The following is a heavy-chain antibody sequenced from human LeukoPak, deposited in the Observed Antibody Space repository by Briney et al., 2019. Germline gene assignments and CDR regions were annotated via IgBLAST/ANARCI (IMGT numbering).Heavy chain of an antibody. Sequence: PSETLSLTCTVSGGSISSYYWSWIRQPPGKGLEWIGYISYSGSTNYNPSLKSRVTISIDTSKNQFSLKLRSVTAADTAIYYCARQGYDILTGYIDAFDTWGQGTMVTVSS. CDR1: GGSISSYY. V-gene: IGHV4-59*08. J-gene: IGHJ3*02. CDR3: ARQGYDILTGYIDAFDT. CDR2: ISYSGST. D-gene: IGHD3-9*01.